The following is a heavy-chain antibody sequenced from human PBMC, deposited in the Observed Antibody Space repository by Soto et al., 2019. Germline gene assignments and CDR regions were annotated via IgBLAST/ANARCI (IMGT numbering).Heavy chain of an antibody. J-gene: IGHJ4*02. D-gene: IGHD3-3*01. CDR2: ISYDGSNK. V-gene: IGHV3-30-3*01. CDR3: ARGHYDFWSGYKSSDY. CDR1: GFTFSSYA. Sequence: PGGSLRLSCAASGFTFSSYAMHWVRQAPGKGLEWVAVISYDGSNKYYADSVKGRFTISRDNSKNTLYLQMNSLRAEDTAVYYCARGHYDFWSGYKSSDYWGQGTLVTVSS.